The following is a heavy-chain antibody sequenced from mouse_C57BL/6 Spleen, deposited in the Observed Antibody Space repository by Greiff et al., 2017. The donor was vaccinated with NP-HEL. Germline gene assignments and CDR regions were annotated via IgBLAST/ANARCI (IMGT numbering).Heavy chain of an antibody. CDR1: GYTFTDYN. CDR2: INPNNGGT. J-gene: IGHJ4*01. CDR3: ARDPYYYGSSYNAMDY. Sequence: EVKLQESGPELVKPGASVKMSCKASGYTFTDYNMHWVKQSHGKSLEWIGYINPNNGGTSYNQKFKGKATLTVNKSSSTAYMELRSLTSEDSAVYYCARDPYYYGSSYNAMDYWGQGTSVTVSS. V-gene: IGHV1-22*01. D-gene: IGHD1-1*01.